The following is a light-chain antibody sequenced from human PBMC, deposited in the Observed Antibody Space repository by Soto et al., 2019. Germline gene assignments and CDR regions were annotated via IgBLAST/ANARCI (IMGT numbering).Light chain of an antibody. J-gene: IGKJ1*01. CDR3: QQRSNWPRT. CDR1: QSVSSSF. CDR2: GAS. Sequence: EIVLTQSPGTLSLSPGERATLSCRASQSVSSSFLAWYQQKPGQAPRLLIYGASSRATGIPARFSGSGSGTDFTLTISSLEPEDFALYYCQQRSNWPRTFGQGTKVDIK. V-gene: IGKV3D-20*02.